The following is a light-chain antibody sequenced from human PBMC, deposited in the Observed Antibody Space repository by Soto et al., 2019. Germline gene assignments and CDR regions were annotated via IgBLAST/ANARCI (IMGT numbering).Light chain of an antibody. CDR2: AAS. CDR3: QQSYSTPLT. J-gene: IGKJ3*01. CDR1: QGISSY. V-gene: IGKV1-39*01. Sequence: DIQMTQSPSSLSASTGDRVTIPCRASQGISSYLAWYQQKPGKAPKLLIYAASSLQSGVPSRFSGSGSGTDFTLTISSLQPEDFATYYCQQSYSTPLTFGPGTKVDTK.